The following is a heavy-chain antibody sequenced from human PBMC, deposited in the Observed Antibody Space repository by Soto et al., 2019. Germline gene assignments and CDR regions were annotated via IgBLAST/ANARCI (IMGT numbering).Heavy chain of an antibody. CDR1: GFTFSSYA. CDR2: ISGSGGST. V-gene: IGHV3-23*01. D-gene: IGHD3-10*01. J-gene: IGHJ4*02. Sequence: GGSLRLSCAASGFTFSSYAMSWVRQAPGKGLEWVSAISGSGGSTYYADSVKGRFTISRDNSKNTLYLQMNSLRAEDTAVYYCAKPNYGSGSYYTKFDYWGQGTLVTVSS. CDR3: AKPNYGSGSYYTKFDY.